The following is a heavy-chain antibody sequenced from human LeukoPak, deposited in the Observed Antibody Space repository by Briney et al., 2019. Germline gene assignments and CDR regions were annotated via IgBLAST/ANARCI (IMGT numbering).Heavy chain of an antibody. D-gene: IGHD4-23*01. J-gene: IGHJ4*02. CDR3: AREFYGNSDLDW. CDR2: IQGDGSTR. Sequence: GGSLRLSCAASGFTFSIFWVHWVRQTPGKGLEWVANIQGDGSTRHYLESVKGRFTISRDNAKNSLYLQMNSLRAEDTAVYYCAREFYGNSDLDWWGQGTLVTVSS. V-gene: IGHV3-7*04. CDR1: GFTFSIFW.